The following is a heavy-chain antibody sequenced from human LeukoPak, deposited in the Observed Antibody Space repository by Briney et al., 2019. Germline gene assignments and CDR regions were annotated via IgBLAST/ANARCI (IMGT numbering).Heavy chain of an antibody. V-gene: IGHV4-34*01. D-gene: IGHD5-18*01. CDR2: INHSGST. Sequence: PSETLSLTCAVYGGSFSGYYWSWIRQPPGKGLEWIGEINHSGSTNYNPSLKSRVTISVDTSKNQFSLKLSSVTAADTAVYYCARDLDTAMVRDVSYAFDIWGQGTMVTVSS. CDR1: GGSFSGYY. CDR3: ARDLDTAMVRDVSYAFDI. J-gene: IGHJ3*02.